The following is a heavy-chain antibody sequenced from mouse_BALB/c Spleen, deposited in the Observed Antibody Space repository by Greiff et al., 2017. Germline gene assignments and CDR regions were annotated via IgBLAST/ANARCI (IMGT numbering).Heavy chain of an antibody. CDR2: IYPGNVNT. Sequence: QVQLQQSGPELVKPGASVRISCKASGYTFTSYYIHWVKQRPGQGLEWIGWIYPGNVNTKYNEKFKGKATLTADKSSSTAYMQLSSLISEDSAVYFCARSLYGYDFDYWGQGTTLTVSS. J-gene: IGHJ2*01. V-gene: IGHV1S56*01. CDR1: GYTFTSYY. CDR3: ARSLYGYDFDY. D-gene: IGHD2-2*01.